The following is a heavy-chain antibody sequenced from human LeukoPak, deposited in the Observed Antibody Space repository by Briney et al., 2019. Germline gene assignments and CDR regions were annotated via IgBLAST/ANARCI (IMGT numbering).Heavy chain of an antibody. D-gene: IGHD1-1*01. CDR3: ARVRSSNNWEAWFVP. Sequence: GGSLRLSCEGSAFIFSGHWMSWVRQTPGKGLEWVASIKEDGSERQYVDSVKGRFSISRDNTKGSLFLQLNSLRAEDTAVYYCARVRSSNNWEAWFVPWGQGTLVTVSS. J-gene: IGHJ5*02. CDR2: IKEDGSER. V-gene: IGHV3-7*03. CDR1: AFIFSGHW.